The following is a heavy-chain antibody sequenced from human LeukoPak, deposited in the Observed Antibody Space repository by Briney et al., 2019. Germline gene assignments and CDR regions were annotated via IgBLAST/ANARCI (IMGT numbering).Heavy chain of an antibody. J-gene: IGHJ6*02. Sequence: SVKVSCKASGGTFSSYAISWVRQAPGQGLEWMGGIIPIFGTANYAQKFQGRVTITADESTSTAYMELSSLRSEDTAVYYCARDQGEYSGYDNGYYYGMDAWGQGTTVTVSS. CDR1: GGTFSSYA. V-gene: IGHV1-69*13. CDR2: IIPIFGTA. CDR3: ARDQGEYSGYDNGYYYGMDA. D-gene: IGHD5-12*01.